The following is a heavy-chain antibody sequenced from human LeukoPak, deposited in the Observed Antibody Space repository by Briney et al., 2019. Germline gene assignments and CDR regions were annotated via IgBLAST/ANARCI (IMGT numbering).Heavy chain of an antibody. Sequence: PGGSLRLSCAASGFTFSSYSMHWVRQAPGKGLGWVAAISYDGSNKYYADSVKGRFTISRDNSKNTLYLQMNSLRAEDTAVYHCARGPLTGYAYYYGMDVWGKGTTVTVSS. CDR3: ARGPLTGYAYYYGMDV. CDR1: GFTFSSYS. D-gene: IGHD3-9*01. CDR2: ISYDGSNK. V-gene: IGHV3-30*04. J-gene: IGHJ6*04.